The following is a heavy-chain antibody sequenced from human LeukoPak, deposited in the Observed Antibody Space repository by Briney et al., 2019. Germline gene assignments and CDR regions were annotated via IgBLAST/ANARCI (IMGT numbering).Heavy chain of an antibody. CDR1: SGSITNYY. V-gene: IGHV4-59*01. CDR3: ARGGLGTSRGDYFGH. CDR2: IYHSGST. D-gene: IGHD7-27*01. J-gene: IGHJ4*02. Sequence: PWETLSLTCTVSSGSITNYYWSWIRQPPGKGLEWIGYIYHSGSTNYNPSLKSRVTMSVDTSKNQFSLRLNSVTPADTAVYYCARGGLGTSRGDYFGHWGQGALVTVSS.